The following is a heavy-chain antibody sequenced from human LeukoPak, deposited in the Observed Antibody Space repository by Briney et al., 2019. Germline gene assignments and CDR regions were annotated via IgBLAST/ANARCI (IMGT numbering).Heavy chain of an antibody. Sequence: GGSLRLSCAASQFTFTTYAMSWVRQAAGRGLEWVSSIGDSGVPTYYADSVKGRFTISRDNSQNTLYLQMNSLGADDTAVYYCAKVATWTYFDSWGQGTLVTVSS. D-gene: IGHD3/OR15-3a*01. V-gene: IGHV3-23*01. J-gene: IGHJ4*02. CDR1: QFTFTTYA. CDR2: IGDSGVPT. CDR3: AKVATWTYFDS.